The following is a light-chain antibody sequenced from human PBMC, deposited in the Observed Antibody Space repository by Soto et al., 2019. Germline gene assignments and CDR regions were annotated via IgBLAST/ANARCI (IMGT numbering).Light chain of an antibody. CDR2: GAS. J-gene: IGKJ1*01. CDR3: QQYGSSPQT. Sequence: ELVLTQSPGTLALSPGERATLSCRASQSVSSAYLAWYQQKPGQAPRLLIYGASSRATGIPDRFSGSGSGTDFTLTISRLETEDLAVYYCQQYGSSPQTFGQGTNVDIK. CDR1: QSVSSAY. V-gene: IGKV3-20*01.